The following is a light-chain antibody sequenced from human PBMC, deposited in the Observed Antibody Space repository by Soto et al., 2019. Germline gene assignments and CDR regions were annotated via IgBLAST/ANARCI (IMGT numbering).Light chain of an antibody. CDR3: AGWDDSLHGLL. V-gene: IGLV1-47*01. CDR2: RNN. CDR1: SSNIGTNY. Sequence: QSVLTQPPSASGTPGQRVTISCSGGSSNIGTNYVYWYQQLPGTAPKLLIYRNNLRPSGVPDRFSASKSGTSASLAISGLRSEDEGDYFCAGWDDSLHGLLFGAGNKLTVL. J-gene: IGLJ1*01.